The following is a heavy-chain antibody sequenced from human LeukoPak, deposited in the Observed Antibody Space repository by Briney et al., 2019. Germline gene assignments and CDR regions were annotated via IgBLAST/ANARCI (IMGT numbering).Heavy chain of an antibody. CDR2: ISYDGSNK. CDR3: AKTPYRTVTTRIYFDY. V-gene: IGHV3-30*18. CDR1: GFTFSSYG. Sequence: AGGSLRLSCAASGFTFSSYGMHWVRQAPGKGLEWVAVISYDGSNKYYADSVKGRFTISRDNSKNTLYLQMNSLRAEDTAVYYCAKTPYRTVTTRIYFDYWGQGTLVTVSS. D-gene: IGHD4-11*01. J-gene: IGHJ4*02.